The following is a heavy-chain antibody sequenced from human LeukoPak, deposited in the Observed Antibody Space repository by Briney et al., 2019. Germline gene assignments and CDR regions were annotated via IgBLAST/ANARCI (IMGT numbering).Heavy chain of an antibody. V-gene: IGHV4-31*03. D-gene: IGHD2-21*02. CDR1: GGSISSGGYS. CDR3: ARVDVLGVTATRSLDY. J-gene: IGHJ4*02. Sequence: SQTLSLTCTVSGGSISSGGYSWRWIRQHAGKGLEWIGNIYSSGITYYNPSLKSRVTISLDTSKNQFSLKLTSVTVADTAVYYCARVDVLGVTATRSLDYWGQGTLVTVSS. CDR2: IYSSGIT.